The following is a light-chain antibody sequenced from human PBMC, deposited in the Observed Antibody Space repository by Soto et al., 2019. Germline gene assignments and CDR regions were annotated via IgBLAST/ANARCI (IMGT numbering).Light chain of an antibody. J-gene: IGKJ4*01. CDR3: LQVYAYPST. Sequence: DIQMTQSPSTLSASVGDRVPITCRASQTIDSWLAWYQQRPGKPPNLLIYKASTLASGVPSRFSGSGSGTEFTLTINSLQPEDFATYYCLQVYAYPSTFGGGTKVDIK. V-gene: IGKV1-5*03. CDR1: QTIDSW. CDR2: KAS.